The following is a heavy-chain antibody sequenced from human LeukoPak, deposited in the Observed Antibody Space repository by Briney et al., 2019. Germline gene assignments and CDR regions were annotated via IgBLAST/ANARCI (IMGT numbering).Heavy chain of an antibody. CDR3: ARGPSSSRQANLDY. Sequence: SQTLSLTCTVSGGSISSGGYYWSWIRQPPGTGLEWIGEINHSGNTNYNPSLKSRVTISGDTSKKQFSLKLSSVTAADTAVYYCARGPSSSRQANLDYWGQGTLVTVSS. J-gene: IGHJ4*02. V-gene: IGHV4-30-2*01. D-gene: IGHD6-13*01. CDR2: INHSGNT. CDR1: GGSISSGGYY.